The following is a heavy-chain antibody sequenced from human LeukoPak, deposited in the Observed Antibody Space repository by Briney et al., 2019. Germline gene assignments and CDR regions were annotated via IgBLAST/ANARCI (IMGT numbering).Heavy chain of an antibody. CDR3: ARDRGIRPFDY. D-gene: IGHD1-14*01. V-gene: IGHV4-39*07. CDR2: IYYSGST. J-gene: IGHJ4*02. Sequence: SETLSPTCTVSGGSISSSSYYWGWIRQPPGKGLEWIGSIYYSGSTYYNPSLKSRVTISVDTSKNQFSLKLGSVTAADTAVYYCARDRGIRPFDYWGQGTLVTVSS. CDR1: GGSISSSSYY.